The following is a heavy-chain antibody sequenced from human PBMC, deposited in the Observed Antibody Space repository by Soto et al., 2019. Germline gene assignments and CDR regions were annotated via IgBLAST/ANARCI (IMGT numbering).Heavy chain of an antibody. CDR1: GFTFSSYS. J-gene: IGHJ4*02. V-gene: IGHV3-21*01. CDR3: ASMGRWLRLLDY. Sequence: EVQLVESGGGLVKPGGSLRLSCAASGFTFSSYSMNWVRQAPGKGLEWVSSISSSSSYIYYADSVKGRFTISRDNAKNSLYLQMNSLRAEDTAVYYCASMGRWLRLLDYWGQGTLVTVSS. D-gene: IGHD5-12*01. CDR2: ISSSSSYI.